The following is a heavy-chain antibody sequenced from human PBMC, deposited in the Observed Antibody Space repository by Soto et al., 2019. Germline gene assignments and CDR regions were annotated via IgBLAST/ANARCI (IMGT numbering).Heavy chain of an antibody. D-gene: IGHD3-22*01. CDR1: GDSISNSFY. Sequence: SETLSVTCSVSGDSISNSFYWAWIRQPPGEGLEWIGSIYHTGNAYYNPSLKSRVTISVDTSKNQFSLKLTSVTAADAALYYCARDFFDSSDYTTNWFDPWGQGTLVTVS. V-gene: IGHV4-38-2*02. J-gene: IGHJ5*02. CDR3: ARDFFDSSDYTTNWFDP. CDR2: IYHTGNA.